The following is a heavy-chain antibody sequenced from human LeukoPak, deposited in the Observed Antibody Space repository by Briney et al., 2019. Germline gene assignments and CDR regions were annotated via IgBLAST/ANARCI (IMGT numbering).Heavy chain of an antibody. V-gene: IGHV4-59*01. J-gene: IGHJ4*02. Sequence: SETLSLTCTVSGGSINSYYWSWIRQPPGKGLEWIGDIYYSGSPNYNPSLKSRGTMSVDTSKNQFSLKLSSVTAADTAVYYCARATGRGYEIDYWGQGTLVTVSS. CDR2: IYYSGSP. D-gene: IGHD5-12*01. CDR3: ARATGRGYEIDY. CDR1: GGSINSYY.